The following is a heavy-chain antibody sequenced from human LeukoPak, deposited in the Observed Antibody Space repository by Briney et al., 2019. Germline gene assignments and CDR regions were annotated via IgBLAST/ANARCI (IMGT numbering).Heavy chain of an antibody. CDR3: VREVAS. CDR1: GFTFSTYM. Sequence: GGSLRLSCADSGFTFSTYMMNWVRQAPGKGLEWLSYISSDSGAIYYADSVKGRFTISRDNAQKSLYLQMNNLRVEDTAVYYCVREVASWGQGALVTVSS. D-gene: IGHD5-12*01. V-gene: IGHV3-48*01. J-gene: IGHJ5*02. CDR2: ISSDSGAI.